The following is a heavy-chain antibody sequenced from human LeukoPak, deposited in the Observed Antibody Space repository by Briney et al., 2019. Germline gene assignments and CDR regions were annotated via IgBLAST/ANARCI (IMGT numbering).Heavy chain of an antibody. V-gene: IGHV1-2*04. CDR3: ARELVTMVRGVTRLGYYYYGMDV. D-gene: IGHD3-10*01. CDR1: GYTFTGYY. Sequence: ASVKVSCKASGYTFTGYYMHWARQAPGQGLEWMGWINPNSGGTNYAQKFQGWVTMTRDTSISTAYMELSRLRSDDTAVYYCARELVTMVRGVTRLGYYYYGMDVWGQGTTVTVSS. CDR2: INPNSGGT. J-gene: IGHJ6*02.